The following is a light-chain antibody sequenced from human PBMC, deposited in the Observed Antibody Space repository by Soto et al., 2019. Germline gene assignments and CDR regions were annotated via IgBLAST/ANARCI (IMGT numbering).Light chain of an antibody. V-gene: IGLV2-11*01. Sequence: QSALTQPRSVSGSHGQSVTISCTGTSSDVGGYGYVSWYQQHPGKAPKLMIYDVYNRPSGVPDRFSGSKSGNTASLTISGLQAEDEAVYYCGSYAGSSTFYVFGTGTKLTVL. CDR3: GSYAGSSTFYV. J-gene: IGLJ1*01. CDR1: SSDVGGYGY. CDR2: DVY.